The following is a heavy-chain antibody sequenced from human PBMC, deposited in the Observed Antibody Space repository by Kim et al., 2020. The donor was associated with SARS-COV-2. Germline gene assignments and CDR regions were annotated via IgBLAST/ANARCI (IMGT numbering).Heavy chain of an antibody. CDR2: IYSGGFST. Sequence: GGSLRLSCAASRFDFSNYAMSWVRQAPGKGLEWVSIIYSGGFSTYYADSVRGRFTISRENSENTLYLQMNYMSADDTAVYFCAGNGISGGTLFHYYYAM. V-gene: IGHV3-23*03. CDR1: RFDFSNYA. CDR3: AGNGISGGTLFHYYYAM. J-gene: IGHJ6*01. D-gene: IGHD3-9*01.